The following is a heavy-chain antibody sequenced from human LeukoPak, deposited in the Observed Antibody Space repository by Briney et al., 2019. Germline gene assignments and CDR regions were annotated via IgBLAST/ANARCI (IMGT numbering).Heavy chain of an antibody. J-gene: IGHJ4*02. CDR1: GGSISNYY. Sequence: SETLSLTCTVSGGSISNYYWNWIRQPPGKGLEWIGNIYHSGTTYYNPSLTSRVTISVDTSKNQFSLKLSSVTAADTAVYYCARQGYSSGWPGIDYWGQGTLVTVSS. CDR2: IYHSGTT. CDR3: ARQGYSSGWPGIDY. D-gene: IGHD6-19*01. V-gene: IGHV4-59*08.